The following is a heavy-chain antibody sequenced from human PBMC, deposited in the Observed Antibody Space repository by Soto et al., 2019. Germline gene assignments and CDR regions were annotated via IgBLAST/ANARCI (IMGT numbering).Heavy chain of an antibody. CDR3: AHSVVAGLVYYFDY. J-gene: IGHJ4*02. V-gene: IGHV2-5*02. CDR2: IYWDDDK. D-gene: IGHD6-19*01. CDR1: GFSLSSTRVA. Sequence: QITLKESGPTLVKPTQTLTLTCTFSGFSLSSTRVAVGWIRQPPGKALEWLALIYWDDDKRYSPFLKSRLTITKDTSKNQVVLTMSNMDPVDTATYYCAHSVVAGLVYYFDYCGQGTLVTVSS.